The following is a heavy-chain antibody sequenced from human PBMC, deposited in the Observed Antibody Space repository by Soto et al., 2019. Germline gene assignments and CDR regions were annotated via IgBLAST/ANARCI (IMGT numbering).Heavy chain of an antibody. J-gene: IGHJ4*02. V-gene: IGHV3-64D*08. CDR3: VKSSQLTTKTGTKHTDY. Sequence: PGGSLRLSCSASGFTFSSYAMHWVRQAPGKGLEYVSAISSNGGSTYYAGSVKGRFTISRDNSKNTLYLQMSSLRAEDTAVYYCVKSSQLTTKTGTKHTDYWGQGTLVNVSS. CDR1: GFTFSSYA. CDR2: ISSNGGST. D-gene: IGHD1-7*01.